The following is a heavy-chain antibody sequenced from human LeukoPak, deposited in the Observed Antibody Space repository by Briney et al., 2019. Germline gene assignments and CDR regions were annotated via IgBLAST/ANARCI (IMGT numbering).Heavy chain of an antibody. CDR1: GFTFSSYG. CDR3: AKDYARSSSWLDY. V-gene: IGHV3-30*18. CDR2: ISYDGSNK. Sequence: GESLKISCAASGFTFSSYGMHWVRQAPGKGLEWVAVISYDGSNKYYADSVKGRFTISRDNSKNTLYLQMNSLRAEDTAVYYCAKDYARSSSWLDYWGQGTLVTVSS. D-gene: IGHD6-13*01. J-gene: IGHJ4*02.